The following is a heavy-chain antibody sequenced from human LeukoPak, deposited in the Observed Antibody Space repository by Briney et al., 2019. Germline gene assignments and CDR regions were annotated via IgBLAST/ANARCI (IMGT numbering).Heavy chain of an antibody. CDR3: AKDSEATITPLSAFDI. CDR1: GFTFSSDA. CDR2: ISGSGGST. V-gene: IGHV3-23*01. Sequence: GGSLRLSCAASGFTFSSDAMSWVRQAPGKGLEWVSSISGSGGSTYSADSVKGRFTISRENSNNTLYLQMNSLRADDTAMYYCAKDSEATITPLSAFDIWGQGTMVTVSS. J-gene: IGHJ3*02. D-gene: IGHD4-23*01.